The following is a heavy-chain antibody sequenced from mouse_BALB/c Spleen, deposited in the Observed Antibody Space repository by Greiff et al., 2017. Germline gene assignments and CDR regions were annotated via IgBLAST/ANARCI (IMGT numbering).Heavy chain of an antibody. CDR2: ISYSGST. D-gene: IGHD2-10*02. CDR3: ARGRYGNFDY. Sequence: EVKLQQSGPGLVKPSQSLSLTCTVTGYSITSDYAWNWIRQFPGNKLEWMGYISYSGSTSYNPSLKSRISITRDTSKNQFFLQLNSVTTEDTATYYCARGRYGNFDYWGQGTTLTVSS. V-gene: IGHV3-2*02. J-gene: IGHJ2*01. CDR1: GYSITSDYA.